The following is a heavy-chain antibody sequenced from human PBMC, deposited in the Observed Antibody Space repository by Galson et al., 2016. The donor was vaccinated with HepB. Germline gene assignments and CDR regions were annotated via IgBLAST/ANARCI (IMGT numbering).Heavy chain of an antibody. CDR1: GDSISSSSHY. D-gene: IGHD3-16*01. CDR3: ARGVLC. CDR2: IYSSGST. J-gene: IGHJ4*02. Sequence: SETLSLTCTVSGDSISSSSHYWGWIRQPPGKGLEWIGSIYSSGSTYYSPSLKRRVTISVDTSNNQFSLKLSSVTAADTVVYYCARGVLCWGQGTLVTVSS. V-gene: IGHV4-39*07.